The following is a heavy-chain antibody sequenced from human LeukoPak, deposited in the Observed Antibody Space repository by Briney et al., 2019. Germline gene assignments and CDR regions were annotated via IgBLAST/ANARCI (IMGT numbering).Heavy chain of an antibody. V-gene: IGHV3-20*04. J-gene: IGHJ4*02. CDR1: GFTFDDYG. CDR3: ARVTGYYDSSGSDY. D-gene: IGHD3-22*01. Sequence: GGSLRLSCAASGFTFDDYGMSWVRQAPGKGLEWVSGINWNGGSTGYADSVKGRFTISRDNAKNSLYLQMNSLRAEDTALYYCARVTGYYDSSGSDYWGQGTLVTVSS. CDR2: INWNGGST.